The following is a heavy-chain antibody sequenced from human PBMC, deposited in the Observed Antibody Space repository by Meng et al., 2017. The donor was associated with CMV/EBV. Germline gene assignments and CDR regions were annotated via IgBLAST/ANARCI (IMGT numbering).Heavy chain of an antibody. Sequence: SVQVSCKASAGTFSSYAISWVRQAPGQGLEWMGGIIPIFGTANYAQKFQGRVTITTDESTSTAYMELSSLRSEDTAVYYCARGVVVVVAATPWTGGMDVWGQGTTVTVSS. CDR2: IIPIFGTA. V-gene: IGHV1-69*05. CDR3: ARGVVVVVAATPWTGGMDV. J-gene: IGHJ6*02. D-gene: IGHD2-15*01. CDR1: AGTFSSYA.